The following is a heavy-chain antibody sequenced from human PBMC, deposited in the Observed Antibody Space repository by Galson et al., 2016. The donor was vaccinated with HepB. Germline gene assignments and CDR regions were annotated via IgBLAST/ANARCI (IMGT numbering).Heavy chain of an antibody. CDR3: ARVGYCSSGGCYPLQQHYHYNWFDP. D-gene: IGHD2-15*01. Sequence: SVKVSCKASGYTFTTYAMYWVRQAPGQRLEWMGWINAANGDTKYSQKLQGRGTITWDTSANTAYMELSSLTSEDTAVYYCARVGYCSSGGCYPLQQHYHYNWFDPWGQGTLLAVSS. J-gene: IGHJ5*02. CDR2: INAANGDT. CDR1: GYTFTTYA. V-gene: IGHV1-3*01.